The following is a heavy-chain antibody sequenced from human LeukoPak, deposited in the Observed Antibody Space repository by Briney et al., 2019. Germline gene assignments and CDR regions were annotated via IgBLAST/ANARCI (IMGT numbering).Heavy chain of an antibody. Sequence: GGSLRLSCAASGFTFSDYYMSWIRQAPGKGLKWVSYISSSGSTIYYADSVKGRFTISRDNAKNSLYLQMNSLRAEDTAVYYCASVAARARFDYWGQGTLVTVSS. CDR3: ASVAARARFDY. V-gene: IGHV3-11*04. J-gene: IGHJ4*02. CDR1: GFTFSDYY. CDR2: ISSSGSTI. D-gene: IGHD6-6*01.